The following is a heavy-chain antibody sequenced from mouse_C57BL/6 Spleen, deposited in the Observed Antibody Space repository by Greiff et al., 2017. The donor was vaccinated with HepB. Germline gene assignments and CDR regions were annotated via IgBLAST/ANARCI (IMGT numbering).Heavy chain of an antibody. CDR1: GFTFSSYA. V-gene: IGHV5-4*01. Sequence: EVQVVESGGGLVKPGGSLKLSCAASGFTFSSYAMSWVRQTPEKRLEWVATISDGGSYTYYPDNVKGRFTISRDNAKNNLYLQMSHLKSEDTAMYYCARDYSIAWFAYWGQGTLVTVSA. D-gene: IGHD2-5*01. CDR3: ARDYSIAWFAY. J-gene: IGHJ3*01. CDR2: ISDGGSYT.